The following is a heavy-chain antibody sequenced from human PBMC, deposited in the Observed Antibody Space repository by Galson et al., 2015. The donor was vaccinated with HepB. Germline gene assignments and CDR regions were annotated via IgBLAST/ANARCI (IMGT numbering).Heavy chain of an antibody. CDR3: ARDPRRFPPTYYYGSGSYYSPAHFDY. CDR1: GYTFTSYG. D-gene: IGHD3-10*01. Sequence: SVKVSCKASGYTFTSYGISWVRQAPGQGLEWMGWISAYNGNTNYAQKLQGRVTMTTDTSTSTAYMELRSLRSDDTAVYYCARDPRRFPPTYYYGSGSYYSPAHFDYWGQGTLVTVSS. V-gene: IGHV1-18*04. CDR2: ISAYNGNT. J-gene: IGHJ4*02.